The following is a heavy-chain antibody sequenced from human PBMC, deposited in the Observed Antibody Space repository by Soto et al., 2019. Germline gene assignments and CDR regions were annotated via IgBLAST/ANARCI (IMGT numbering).Heavy chain of an antibody. J-gene: IGHJ4*02. D-gene: IGHD1-26*01. V-gene: IGHV4-30-4*01. CDR3: ARSHLQRELLSYYFDY. CDR2: IYYSGST. CDR1: GGSISSGDYY. Sequence: KASETLSLTCTVSGGSISSGDYYWSWIRQPPGKGLEWIGYIYYSGSTYYNPSLKSRVTISVDTSKNQFSLKLSSVTAADTAVYYCARSHLQRELLSYYFDYWGQGTLVTVSS.